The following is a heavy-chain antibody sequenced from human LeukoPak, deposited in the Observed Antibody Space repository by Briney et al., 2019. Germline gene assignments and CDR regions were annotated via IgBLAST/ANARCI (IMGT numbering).Heavy chain of an antibody. CDR2: INRSGST. Sequence: SETLSLTCAVYGGSFSGYYWSWIRQPPGKGLDWIGEINRSGSTNYYPSRKSRVTISVDTSRNQFSLTLSSVTAADTAVYYCARVSGYPHNWFDPWGQGTLVSVSS. D-gene: IGHD3-22*01. CDR3: ARVSGYPHNWFDP. J-gene: IGHJ5*02. CDR1: GGSFSGYY. V-gene: IGHV4-34*01.